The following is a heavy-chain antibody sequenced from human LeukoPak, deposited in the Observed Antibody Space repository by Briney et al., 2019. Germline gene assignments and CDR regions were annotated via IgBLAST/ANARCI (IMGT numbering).Heavy chain of an antibody. CDR2: MNPNSGNT. D-gene: IGHD4-17*01. J-gene: IGHJ5*02. V-gene: IGHV1-8*02. CDR3: ARGEAGDYLLDLVWFDP. CDR1: GYTFTGYY. Sequence: ASVKVSCKASGYTFTGYYMHWVRQATGQGLEWMGRMNPNSGNTGYAQKFQGRVTMTRNTSISTAYMELSSLRSEDTAVYYCARGEAGDYLLDLVWFDPWGQGTLVTVSS.